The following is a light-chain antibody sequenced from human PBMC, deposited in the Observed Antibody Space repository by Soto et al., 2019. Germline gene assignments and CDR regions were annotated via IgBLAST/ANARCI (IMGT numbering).Light chain of an antibody. Sequence: QSVLTQPASVSGSPGQSITISCTGTRRDVGYYNYVSWYQQHPGKAPKLMIYDVGNRPSGVSNRFSGSKSGNTASLTISGLQAEDEADYSCSSYTSSSTYDFRTGTRSPS. CDR2: DVG. V-gene: IGLV2-14*03. CDR1: RRDVGYYNY. J-gene: IGLJ1*01. CDR3: SSYTSSSTYD.